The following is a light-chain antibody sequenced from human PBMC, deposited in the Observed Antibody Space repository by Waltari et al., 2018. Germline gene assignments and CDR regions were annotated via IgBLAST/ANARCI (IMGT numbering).Light chain of an antibody. J-gene: IGKJ3*01. CDR3: LQYNDWPPLFT. CDR2: GPT. Sequence: DIEMTQSPAIMSVSPGERVTLSCRASQKISTNFAWYQQKPGQAPRPLSYGPTTRASGIPGRFRGSGSGTESTLTIDGLQSEDFAVYYCLQYNDWPPLFTFGPGTKVEIK. V-gene: IGKV3-15*01. CDR1: QKISTN.